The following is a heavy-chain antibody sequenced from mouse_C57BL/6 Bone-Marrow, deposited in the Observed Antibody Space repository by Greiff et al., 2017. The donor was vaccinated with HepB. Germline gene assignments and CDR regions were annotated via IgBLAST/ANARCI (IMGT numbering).Heavy chain of an antibody. CDR1: GYTFTSYG. CDR2: IYPRSGNT. J-gene: IGHJ4*01. V-gene: IGHV1-81*01. CDR3: ARPTRYAMDY. D-gene: IGHD1-1*01. Sequence: QVQLQQSGAELARPGASVKLSCKASGYTFTSYGISWVKQRTGQGLEWIGEIYPRSGNTYYNETFKGKATLTADKSSSTAYMELRSLTSEDSAVYFCARPTRYAMDYWGQGTSVTVSS.